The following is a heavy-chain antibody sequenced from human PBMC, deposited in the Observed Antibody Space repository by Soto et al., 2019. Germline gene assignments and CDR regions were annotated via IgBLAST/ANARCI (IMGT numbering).Heavy chain of an antibody. CDR1: GYSFTSYW. J-gene: IGHJ4*02. CDR3: ATHGPYNWNAPGY. Sequence: EVQLVQSGAEVKKPGESLRISCKGSGYSFTSYWIGWVRQMPGKGLEWMGRIDPSDSYTNYSPSFQGHVTISADKSISTAYLQWSSLKASDTAMYYCATHGPYNWNAPGYWGQGTLVTVSS. CDR2: IDPSDSYT. D-gene: IGHD1-20*01. V-gene: IGHV5-10-1*03.